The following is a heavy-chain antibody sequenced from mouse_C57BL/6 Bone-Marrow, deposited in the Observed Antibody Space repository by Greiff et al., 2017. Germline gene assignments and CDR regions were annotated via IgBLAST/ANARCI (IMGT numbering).Heavy chain of an antibody. CDR2: INPNNGGT. D-gene: IGHD2-5*01. CDR3: ARGYYSNFIPDWYFDV. V-gene: IGHV1-26*01. CDR1: GYTFTDYY. J-gene: IGHJ1*03. Sequence: VQLQQSGPELVKPGASVKISCKASGYTFTDYYMNWVKQSHGKSLEWIGDINPNNGGTSYNQKFKGKATLTVDKSSSTAYMELRSLTSEDSAVYYCARGYYSNFIPDWYFDVWGTGTTVTVSS.